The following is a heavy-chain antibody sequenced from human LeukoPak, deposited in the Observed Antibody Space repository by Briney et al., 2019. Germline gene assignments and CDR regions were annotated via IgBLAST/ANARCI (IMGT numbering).Heavy chain of an antibody. CDR2: IKYDGREK. CDR1: GFTFSNYW. V-gene: IGHV3-7*01. J-gene: IGHJ4*02. Sequence: GGSLRLSCAATGFTFSNYWMSWSRQAPGKGLGWVANIKYDGREKQYVDSVKGRFTISRDNAKNSLFLQMNSLRAEDTAVYYGARYLNSGPEDFWGQGTLVTVSS. CDR3: ARYLNSGPEDF. D-gene: IGHD1-26*01.